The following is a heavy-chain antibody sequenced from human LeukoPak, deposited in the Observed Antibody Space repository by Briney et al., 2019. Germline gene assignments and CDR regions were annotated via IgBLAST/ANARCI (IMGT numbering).Heavy chain of an antibody. CDR1: GGSTSSYY. V-gene: IGHV4-59*12. Sequence: PSETLSLTCTVSGGSTSSYYWSWMRQPPGKGLEWIGFIYYSGSTNYNLSLKSRVTISLDRSKNQFSLKLSSVTAADTAVYYCAREAWYSRRLFDYWGQGTLVTVSS. D-gene: IGHD6-13*01. J-gene: IGHJ4*02. CDR2: IYYSGST. CDR3: AREAWYSRRLFDY.